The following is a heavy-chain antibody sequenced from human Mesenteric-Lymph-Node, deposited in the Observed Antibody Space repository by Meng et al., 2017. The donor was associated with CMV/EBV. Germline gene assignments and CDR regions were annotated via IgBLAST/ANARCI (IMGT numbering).Heavy chain of an antibody. J-gene: IGHJ4*02. V-gene: IGHV3-30*02. D-gene: IGHD4-23*01. Sequence: GGSLRLSCAASGFTFTSYGIHWVRQAPGKGPEWVAFMRYDGINTYYADSVKGRFTISRDISKSTMYLQMNSLRAEDTAVYYCAKDLKYGGNSEEVDYWGQGTLVTVSS. CDR1: GFTFTSYG. CDR2: MRYDGINT. CDR3: AKDLKYGGNSEEVDY.